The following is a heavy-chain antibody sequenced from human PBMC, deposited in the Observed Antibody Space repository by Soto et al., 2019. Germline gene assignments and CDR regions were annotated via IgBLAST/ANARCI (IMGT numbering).Heavy chain of an antibody. V-gene: IGHV3-23*01. J-gene: IGHJ4*02. CDR2: ISGSGGST. Sequence: EVQLLESGGGLVQPGGSLRLSCAASGFTFSSYAMSWVRQAPGKGLEWVSAISGSGGSTYLADSVKGRFSISRDNSKNILFLQMNSLRAEDTAVYFCARGVGSDFWSGYYHFDCWGQGALVTVSA. D-gene: IGHD3-3*01. CDR1: GFTFSSYA. CDR3: ARGVGSDFWSGYYHFDC.